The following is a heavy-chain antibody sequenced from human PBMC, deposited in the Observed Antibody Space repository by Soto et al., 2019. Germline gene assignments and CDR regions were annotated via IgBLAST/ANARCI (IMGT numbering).Heavy chain of an antibody. CDR3: QKESSSSGEDWFDT. Sequence: PGGSLRLSCAASGFTFSSYGMHWVRQAPGKGLEWVAVISYDGSNKYYADSVKGRFTISRDNSKNTLYLQMNSLRAEDTAVYYCQKESSSSGEDWFDTWGQGTLVTVSS. CDR2: ISYDGSNK. V-gene: IGHV3-30*18. CDR1: GFTFSSYG. J-gene: IGHJ5*02. D-gene: IGHD6-19*01.